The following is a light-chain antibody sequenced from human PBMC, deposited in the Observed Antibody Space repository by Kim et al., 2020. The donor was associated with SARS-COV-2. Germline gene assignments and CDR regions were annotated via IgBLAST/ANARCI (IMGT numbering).Light chain of an antibody. CDR1: KLGTKY. V-gene: IGLV3-1*01. Sequence: SVPPGQTASITCSGDKLGTKYTCWYQQRPGRSPVLVISEDTKRPSGIPERFSGSNSGNTATLTITGTLAMDEADYYCQAWDSTTLLFGGGTKLTVL. CDR3: QAWDSTTLL. J-gene: IGLJ2*01. CDR2: EDT.